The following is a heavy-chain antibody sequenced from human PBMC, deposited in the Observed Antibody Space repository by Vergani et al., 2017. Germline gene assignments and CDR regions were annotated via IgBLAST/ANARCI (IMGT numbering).Heavy chain of an antibody. J-gene: IGHJ2*01. CDR3: ARDHPYCSSTSCYRYFDL. D-gene: IGHD2-2*01. V-gene: IGHV3-33*01. CDR1: GFTFSSYG. Sequence: QVQLVESGGGVVQPGRSLRLSCAASGFTFSSYGMHWVRQAPGKGLEWVAVIWYDGSNKYYADSVKGRFTISRDNSKNTLYLQMNSLRAEDTAVYYCARDHPYCSSTSCYRYFDLWGRGTLVTVSS. CDR2: IWYDGSNK.